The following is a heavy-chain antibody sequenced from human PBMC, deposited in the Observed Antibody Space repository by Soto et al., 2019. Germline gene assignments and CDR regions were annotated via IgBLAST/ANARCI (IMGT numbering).Heavy chain of an antibody. CDR3: ARNTAEWFGELLQYHYYYMDV. CDR1: GYIFTSYG. V-gene: IGHV1-18*01. CDR2: ISGYNGNT. D-gene: IGHD3-10*01. J-gene: IGHJ6*03. Sequence: SVKVACKASGYIFTSYGISWVRQAPGQGLEWMGWISGYNGNTNYAQKLQGRVTMTTDTSTSTAYMELRSLRSDDTAVYYCARNTAEWFGELLQYHYYYMDVWGKGTTVTVSS.